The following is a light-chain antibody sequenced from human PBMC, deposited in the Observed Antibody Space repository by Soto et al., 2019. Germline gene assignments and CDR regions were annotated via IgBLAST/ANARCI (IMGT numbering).Light chain of an antibody. CDR3: QQYNNWPPDMT. J-gene: IGKJ1*01. V-gene: IGKV3-15*01. Sequence: DILMTQSPATLSVSPGERATLSCRASPSVSRNLAWSQQKPAQAPRLLIYGASTRATGIPARFSGSGSGTDFTLTISSLQSEAFAIYFCQQYNNWPPDMTFGQGTKVEIK. CDR1: PSVSRN. CDR2: GAS.